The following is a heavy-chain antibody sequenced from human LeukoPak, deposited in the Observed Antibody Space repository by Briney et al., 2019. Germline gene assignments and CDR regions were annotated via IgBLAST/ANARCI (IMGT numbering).Heavy chain of an antibody. CDR3: ARAGTGRYYYGMDV. V-gene: IGHV3-53*01. Sequence: GGSLRLSCAASGFTVSSNYMSWVRQAPGKGLEWVSVIYSGGSTYYADSVKGRFSISRDNSKNTLYLQMNRLRAEDTAMYYCARAGTGRYYYGMDVWGQGTTVTVSS. J-gene: IGHJ6*02. CDR1: GFTVSSNY. CDR2: IYSGGST. D-gene: IGHD3-10*01.